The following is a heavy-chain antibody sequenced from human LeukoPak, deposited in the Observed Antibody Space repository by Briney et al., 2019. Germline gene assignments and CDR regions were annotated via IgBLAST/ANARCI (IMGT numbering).Heavy chain of an antibody. V-gene: IGHV4-39*01. CDR3: ARAALITMIVVGAFDI. CDR1: GGSISSSSYY. CDR2: IYYSGST. D-gene: IGHD3-22*01. Sequence: SETLSLTCTVSGGSISSSSYYWGWIRQPPGKGLEWIGSIYYSGSTYYNPSLKSRVTISVDTSKNQFSLKLSSVTAADTAVYYCARAALITMIVVGAFDIWGQGTMVTVSS. J-gene: IGHJ3*02.